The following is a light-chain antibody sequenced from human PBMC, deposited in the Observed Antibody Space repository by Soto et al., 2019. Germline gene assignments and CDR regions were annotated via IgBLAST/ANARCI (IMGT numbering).Light chain of an antibody. V-gene: IGKV3-11*01. CDR2: DSS. CDR3: PQRSNWPPA. CDR1: QGVSSY. Sequence: EFVLTQSPATLSLSPGEGATLSCRASQGVSSYLAWYQQKPGQAPRLLIYDSSNGATGIPARFSGSGSGTDFTLTISSLEPEDFAVYYCPQRSNWPPAFGGGTKVEIK. J-gene: IGKJ4*01.